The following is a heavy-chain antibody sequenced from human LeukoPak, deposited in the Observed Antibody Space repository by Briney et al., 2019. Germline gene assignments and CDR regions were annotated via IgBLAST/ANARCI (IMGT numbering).Heavy chain of an antibody. D-gene: IGHD6-13*01. J-gene: IGHJ4*02. V-gene: IGHV4-34*01. Sequence: PSETLSLTCAVYGGSFSGYYWSWIRQPPGKGLEWIGEINHSGSTNYNPSLKSRVTISVDTPKNQFSLKLSSVTAADTAVYYCARSYVIAAAGTYGYWGQGTLVTVSS. CDR3: ARSYVIAAAGTYGY. CDR1: GGSFSGYY. CDR2: INHSGST.